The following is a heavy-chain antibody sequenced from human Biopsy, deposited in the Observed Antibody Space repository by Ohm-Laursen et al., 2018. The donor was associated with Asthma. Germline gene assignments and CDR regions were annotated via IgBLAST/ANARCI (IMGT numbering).Heavy chain of an antibody. Sequence: SSVKVSCKPLGGTFNTYVIGWVRQAPGKGLEWMGGINPVFGTTTYPQKFQDRVTITADDSTSTVYMELSSLRSEDTAVYYCARKAGSCISRTCYSLDFWGQGTLVTVSS. CDR2: INPVFGTT. CDR1: GGTFNTYV. CDR3: ARKAGSCISRTCYSLDF. J-gene: IGHJ4*02. V-gene: IGHV1-69*01. D-gene: IGHD2-2*01.